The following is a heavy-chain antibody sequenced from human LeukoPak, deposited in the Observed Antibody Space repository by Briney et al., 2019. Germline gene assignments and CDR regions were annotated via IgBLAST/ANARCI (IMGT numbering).Heavy chain of an antibody. CDR3: ARDRGYNDAFDI. V-gene: IGHV3-21*01. Sequence: PGGSLRLSCAASGFTFSSYTLHWVRQAPGKGLAWVSSISGSSSYIYYADSVKCRFTISRHNTKSSLYLQMNSLRAEDTAVYYCARDRGYNDAFDIWGQGTMVTVSS. J-gene: IGHJ3*02. CDR2: ISGSSSYI. D-gene: IGHD5-24*01. CDR1: GFTFSSYT.